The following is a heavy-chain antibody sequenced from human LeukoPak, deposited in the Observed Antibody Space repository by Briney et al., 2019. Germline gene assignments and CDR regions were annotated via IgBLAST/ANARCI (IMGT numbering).Heavy chain of an antibody. CDR2: IYSGGST. D-gene: IGHD3-10*01. Sequence: GGSLRLSCAASGFTVSSNYMSWVRQAPGNGLEWVSVIYSGGSTYYADSVKGRFTISRDNSKNTLYLQTSSLRAEDTAVYYCARGPQYYGSGSYASDFDYWGQGTLVTVSS. CDR3: ARGPQYYGSGSYASDFDY. V-gene: IGHV3-53*01. J-gene: IGHJ4*02. CDR1: GFTVSSNY.